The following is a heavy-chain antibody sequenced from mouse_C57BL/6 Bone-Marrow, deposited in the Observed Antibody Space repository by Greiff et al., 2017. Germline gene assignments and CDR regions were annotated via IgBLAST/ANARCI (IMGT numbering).Heavy chain of an antibody. J-gene: IGHJ4*01. Sequence: VQLQQPGPELVKPGASVKISCKASGYSFTDYYMNWVKQSNGKSLEWIGVINPNYGTTSYNQKFKGKATLTVDQSSSTAYMQLNSLTSEDSAVYYCERGYDYDYALDYWGQGTSVTVSS. CDR1: GYSFTDYY. CDR2: INPNYGTT. V-gene: IGHV1-39*01. CDR3: ERGYDYDYALDY. D-gene: IGHD2-4*01.